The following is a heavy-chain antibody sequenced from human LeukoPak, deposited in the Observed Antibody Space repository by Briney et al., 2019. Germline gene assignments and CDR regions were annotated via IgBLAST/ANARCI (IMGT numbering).Heavy chain of an antibody. Sequence: ASVKVSCKASGYTFTSYDINWVRQAPGQGLEWMGWISAYNGNTNYAQKLQGRVTMTTDTSTSTAYMELSSLRSEDTAVYYCARVAATATRGDAFDIWGQGTMVTVSS. CDR3: ARVAATATRGDAFDI. V-gene: IGHV1-18*01. D-gene: IGHD6-13*01. CDR2: ISAYNGNT. J-gene: IGHJ3*02. CDR1: GYTFTSYD.